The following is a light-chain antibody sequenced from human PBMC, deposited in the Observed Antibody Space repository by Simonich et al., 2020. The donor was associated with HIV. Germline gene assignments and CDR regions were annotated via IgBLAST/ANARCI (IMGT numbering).Light chain of an antibody. V-gene: IGKV1-12*01. J-gene: IGKJ5*01. Sequence: IQMTPSPSSLSASVGNRVNITGRPSQSISSWLAWYQQKPGRAPKLLIYAASSLQSGVPSRFTGSGSGTDFTLTITNLQPEDSATYYCQQANSFPITFGQGTRL. CDR2: AAS. CDR1: QSISSW. CDR3: QQANSFPIT.